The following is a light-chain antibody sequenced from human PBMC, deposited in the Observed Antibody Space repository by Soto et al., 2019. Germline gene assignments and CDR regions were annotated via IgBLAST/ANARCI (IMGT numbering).Light chain of an antibody. CDR1: QSVSSY. CDR2: DVS. CDR3: QQRSNWPPTT. V-gene: IGKV3-11*01. Sequence: EIVLTQSPATLSLSPGERATLSCRASQSVSSYLAWYQQKPGQAPRLLIYDVSNRATGIPAGFSGSGSGTDFTLTITSLVPEDFAVYDCQQRSNWPPTTFGGGTKLEIK. J-gene: IGKJ4*01.